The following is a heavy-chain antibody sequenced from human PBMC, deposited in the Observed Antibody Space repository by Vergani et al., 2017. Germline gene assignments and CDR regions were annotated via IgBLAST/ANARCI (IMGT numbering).Heavy chain of an antibody. CDR3: TTDPSGGETHYSYGSLIPVYYYYMDV. D-gene: IGHD5-18*01. CDR2: IKSKTDGGTT. J-gene: IGHJ6*03. V-gene: IGHV3-15*01. CDR1: GFTFSNAW. Sequence: EVQLVESGGGLVKPGGSLRLSCAASGFTFSNAWMSWVRQAPGKGLEWVGRIKSKTDGGTTDYAAPVKGRFTISRDDSKNTLYLQMNSLKTEDTAVYYCTTDPSGGETHYSYGSLIPVYYYYMDVWGKGTTVTVSS.